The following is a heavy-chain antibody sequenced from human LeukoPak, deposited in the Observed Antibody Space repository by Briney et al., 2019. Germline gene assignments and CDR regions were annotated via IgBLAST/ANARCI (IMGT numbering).Heavy chain of an antibody. CDR3: ARLVSARVWFDP. V-gene: IGHV4-30-4*01. CDR2: IYYSGST. J-gene: IGHJ5*02. CDR1: GGSISSGDYY. D-gene: IGHD2-21*02. Sequence: SETLSLTCTVSGGSISSGDYYWSWIRQPPGKGLEWIGYIYYSGSTYYNPSLKSRVTISVDTSKNQFSLKLSSVTAADTAVYYCARLVSARVWFDPWGQGTLVTVSS.